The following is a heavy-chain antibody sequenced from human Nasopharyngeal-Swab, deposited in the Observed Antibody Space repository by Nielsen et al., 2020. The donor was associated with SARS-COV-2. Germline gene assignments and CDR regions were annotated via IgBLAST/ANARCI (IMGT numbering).Heavy chain of an antibody. CDR2: INANSGGI. CDR3: ARGGKPITMVRGITPPGENWFDP. D-gene: IGHD3-10*01. J-gene: IGHJ5*02. V-gene: IGHV1-2*02. Sequence: ASVNVSCKASGYTFTPYYMHWVRQAPGQGLEWMGWINANSGGIKYAQKFQGRVTMARDTSITTAYMEMSRLRSDDTAVYYCARGGKPITMVRGITPPGENWFDPWGQGTLVTVSS. CDR1: GYTFTPYY.